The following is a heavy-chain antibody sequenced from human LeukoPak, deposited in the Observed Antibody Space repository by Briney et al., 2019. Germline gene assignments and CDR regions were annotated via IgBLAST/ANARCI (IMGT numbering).Heavy chain of an antibody. V-gene: IGHV3-23*01. CDR2: ISGSGGST. CDR1: GFTFSSYW. D-gene: IGHD6-13*01. CDR3: AKSGYSSSWSNAAVYNWFDP. J-gene: IGHJ5*02. Sequence: PGGSLRLSCAASGFTFSSYWMSWVRQAPGKGLEWVSVISGSGGSTYYADSVKGRFTISRDNSKNTLYLQMNSLRAEDTAVYYCAKSGYSSSWSNAAVYNWFDPWGQGTLVTVSS.